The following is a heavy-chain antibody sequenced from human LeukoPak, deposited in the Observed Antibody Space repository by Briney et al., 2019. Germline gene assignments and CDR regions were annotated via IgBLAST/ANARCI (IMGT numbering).Heavy chain of an antibody. D-gene: IGHD7-27*01. CDR2: INSIGSNT. CDR3: ARSWGSAVHFDS. V-gene: IGHV3-74*01. J-gene: IGHJ5*01. CDR1: GFTFSSYC. Sequence: GGTLRLSCAASGFTFSSYCMHWVRQAPGKGLVWVSRINSIGSNTNYADSVKGQFTISRVNAKSTLCLQMNSLRAEDTAVYFCARSWGSAVHFDSWGQGTLVTVSS.